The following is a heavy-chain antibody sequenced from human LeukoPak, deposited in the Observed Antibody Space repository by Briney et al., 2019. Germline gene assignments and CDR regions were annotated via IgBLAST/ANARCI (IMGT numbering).Heavy chain of an antibody. V-gene: IGHV4-39*01. Sequence: PSETRSLTCTVSGGSIGCSSYYWGWIRQPPGKGLEWIGSIYYSGSTYYNPSLKSRVTISVDTSKNQFSLKLSSVTDTDTAVYYCARRAKNDAFDIWGQGTMLTVSS. CDR3: ARRAKNDAFDI. J-gene: IGHJ3*02. CDR2: IYYSGST. CDR1: GGSIGCSSYY.